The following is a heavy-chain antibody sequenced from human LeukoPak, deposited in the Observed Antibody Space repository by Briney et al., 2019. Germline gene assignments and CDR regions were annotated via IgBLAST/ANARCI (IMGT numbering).Heavy chain of an antibody. D-gene: IGHD6-13*01. CDR2: INPNSGGT. Sequence: ASVKVSCKASGYTFTSYDINWVRQAPGQGLEWMGWINPNSGGTNYAQKFQGRVTMTRDTSISTAYMEMSRLRSDDTAVYYCATSMAAAADEGYYYFDYWGQGTLVTVSS. V-gene: IGHV1-2*02. CDR3: ATSMAAAADEGYYYFDY. J-gene: IGHJ4*02. CDR1: GYTFTSYD.